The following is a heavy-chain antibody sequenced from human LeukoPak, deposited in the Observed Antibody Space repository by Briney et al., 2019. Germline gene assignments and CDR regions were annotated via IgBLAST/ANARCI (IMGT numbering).Heavy chain of an antibody. V-gene: IGHV4-34*01. CDR1: GGSFSGYY. CDR2: INHSGST. J-gene: IGHJ5*02. Sequence: SETLSLTCAVYGGSFSGYYWSWIRQPPGKGLEWMGEINHSGSTNYNPSLKSRVTISVDTSKNQFSLKLSSVTAADTAVYYCARDSCSGGSCYFGVWFDPWGQGTLVTVSS. CDR3: ARDSCSGGSCYFGVWFDP. D-gene: IGHD2-15*01.